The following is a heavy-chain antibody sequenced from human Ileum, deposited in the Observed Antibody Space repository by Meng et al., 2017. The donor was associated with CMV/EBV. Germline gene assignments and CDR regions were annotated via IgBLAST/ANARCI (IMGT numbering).Heavy chain of an antibody. CDR3: ASVWYSAYDPFDC. CDR2: INPQNGDT. J-gene: IGHJ4*02. CDR1: GFTFTAYY. V-gene: IGHV1-2*02. Sequence: ASVKVSCKTSGFTFTAYYLHWVRQAPGQGLEWMGWINPQNGDTKYAQNFQGRVTMTRDTSISTAYMELSSLKSDDTAVYYCASVWYSAYDPFDCWGQGMGVTVSS. D-gene: IGHD5-12*01.